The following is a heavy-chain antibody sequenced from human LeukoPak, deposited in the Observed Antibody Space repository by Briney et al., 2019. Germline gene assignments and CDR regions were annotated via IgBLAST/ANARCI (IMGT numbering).Heavy chain of an antibody. J-gene: IGHJ4*02. CDR2: IIPIFGIA. CDR3: AREVRDGYNPYFDY. Sequence: SVKASCKASGGTFSSYAISWVRQAPGQGLEWMGRIIPIFGIANYAQKFQGRVTITADKSTSTAYMELSSLRSEDTAVYYCAREVRDGYNPYFDYWGQGTLVTVSS. CDR1: GGTFSSYA. D-gene: IGHD5-24*01. V-gene: IGHV1-69*04.